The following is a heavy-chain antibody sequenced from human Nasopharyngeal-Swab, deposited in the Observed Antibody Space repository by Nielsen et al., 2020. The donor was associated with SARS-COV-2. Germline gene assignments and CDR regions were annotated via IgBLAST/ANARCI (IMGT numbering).Heavy chain of an antibody. V-gene: IGHV1-69*13. J-gene: IGHJ6*02. CDR3: ARVTRPDYGLFGYYYYGMDV. CDR1: GGTFSSYA. D-gene: IGHD4-17*01. Sequence: SVKVSCKASGGTFSSYAISWVRKAPGQGLEWMGGIIPIFGTANYAQKFQGRVTITADESKSTAYMELSSLRSEDSAVYYCARVTRPDYGLFGYYYYGMDVWGQGTTVTVSS. CDR2: IIPIFGTA.